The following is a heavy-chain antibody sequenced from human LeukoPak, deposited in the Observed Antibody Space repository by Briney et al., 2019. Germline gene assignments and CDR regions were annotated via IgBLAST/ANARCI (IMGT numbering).Heavy chain of an antibody. V-gene: IGHV3-21*01. CDR1: GFSFSNAW. CDR2: ISSSSSYI. J-gene: IGHJ4*02. CDR3: ASARFGELLYPHY. Sequence: GGSLRLSCAASGFSFSNAWMNWVRQAPGKGLEWVSCISSSSSYIYYADSVKGRFTISRDNAKNSLYLQMNSLRAEDTAVYYCASARFGELLYPHYWGQGTLVTVSS. D-gene: IGHD3-10*01.